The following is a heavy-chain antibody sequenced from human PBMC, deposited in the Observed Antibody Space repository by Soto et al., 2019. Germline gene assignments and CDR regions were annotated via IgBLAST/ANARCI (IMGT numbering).Heavy chain of an antibody. Sequence: RASVKVSCKTSGYTFTTYGINWVRQAPGHGLEWMGWVNPDDGNTDYPPKFEDRVIMTTDTPTATVYMELRSLRSDDTAIYYCARDNSGPDYWGQGTLVTVSS. CDR1: GYTFTTYG. V-gene: IGHV1-18*04. D-gene: IGHD5-12*01. J-gene: IGHJ4*01. CDR2: VNPDDGNT. CDR3: ARDNSGPDY.